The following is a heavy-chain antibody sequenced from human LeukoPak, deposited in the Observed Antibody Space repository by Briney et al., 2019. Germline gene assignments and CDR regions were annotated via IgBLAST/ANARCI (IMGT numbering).Heavy chain of an antibody. D-gene: IGHD4-17*01. CDR3: AKDKYGVTDYFDY. Sequence: GGSLRLSCAASGFTFSSYAMTWVRQAPGKGLEWVSAISGSGASTYYADSVKGRFTISRDNSKNTLWLQMNSLRAEDTAVYYCAKDKYGVTDYFDYWGQGTLVTVSS. CDR2: ISGSGAST. CDR1: GFTFSSYA. V-gene: IGHV3-23*01. J-gene: IGHJ4*02.